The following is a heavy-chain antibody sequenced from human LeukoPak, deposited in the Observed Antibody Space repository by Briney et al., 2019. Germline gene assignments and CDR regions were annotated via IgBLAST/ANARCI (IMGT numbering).Heavy chain of an antibody. CDR2: INNDGSIT. V-gene: IGHV3-74*01. CDR1: EFTISRYW. CDR3: ARGWNTTPRSGFDI. D-gene: IGHD1/OR15-1a*01. Sequence: GGSLRLSCAASEFTISRYWIHWVRQAPGKGLVWVSNINNDGSITTYADPVKGRFTISRDNVKNTLFLQMNSLGAEDTALYYCARGWNTTPRSGFDIWGLGTMVTVSS. J-gene: IGHJ3*02.